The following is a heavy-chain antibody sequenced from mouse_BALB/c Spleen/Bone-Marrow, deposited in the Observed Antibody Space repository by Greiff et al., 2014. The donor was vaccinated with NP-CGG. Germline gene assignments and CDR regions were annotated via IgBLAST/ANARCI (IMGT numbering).Heavy chain of an antibody. J-gene: IGHJ4*01. V-gene: IGHV5-2*01. CDR3: ARHGFYYAMDY. Sequence: EVQLQESGGGLVQPGESLKLSCESNEYEFPSHDMSWVRKTPEERLELVAAINSDGGITNYPDTMERRFTISRDNTKKTLYLQMSSLRSEDTALYYCARHGFYYAMDYWGQGTSVTVSS. CDR1: EYEFPSHD. CDR2: INSDGGIT.